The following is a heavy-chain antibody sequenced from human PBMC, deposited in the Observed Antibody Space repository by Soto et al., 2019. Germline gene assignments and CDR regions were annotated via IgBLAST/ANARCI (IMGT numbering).Heavy chain of an antibody. CDR3: ARAGCDGGRCYTLVGLRYGMDV. CDR2: ISYDGNNK. Sequence: QVQLGESGGGVVQPGRSLRLSCAASGFTFSSYVMHWVRQAPGKGLEWVAVISYDGNNKYYADSVKGRFTISRDNSKNTLYLQMNSLRAEDTAVYYCARAGCDGGRCYTLVGLRYGMDVWGQGTTVTVSS. D-gene: IGHD2-15*01. J-gene: IGHJ6*02. CDR1: GFTFSSYV. V-gene: IGHV3-30-3*01.